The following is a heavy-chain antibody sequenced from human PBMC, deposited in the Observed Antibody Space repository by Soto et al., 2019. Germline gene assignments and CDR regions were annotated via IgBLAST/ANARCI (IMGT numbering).Heavy chain of an antibody. CDR3: VRQGFGRLHGLVDV. D-gene: IGHD3-10*01. CDR2: IDSNGGT. Sequence: SETPSLTFAVSGGSISRCCYSWSWIRQPPGRRLEWIGYIDSNGGTSYNPSLQSRVTISIDTSTKQFFLKLSSVTAADTAVYYCVRQGFGRLHGLVDVWGQGTTVTVSS. CDR1: GGSISRCCYS. J-gene: IGHJ6*02. V-gene: IGHV4-61*01.